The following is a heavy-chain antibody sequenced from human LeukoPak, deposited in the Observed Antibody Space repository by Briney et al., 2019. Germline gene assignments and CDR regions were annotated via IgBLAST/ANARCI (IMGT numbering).Heavy chain of an antibody. CDR1: GYSISSGYY. CDR2: IYYSGST. J-gene: IGHJ5*02. CDR3: AREKNPVRFLEWLVPNRPNWFDP. D-gene: IGHD3-3*01. Sequence: ASETLSLTCTVSGYSISSGYYWGWIRQPPGKGLEWIGSIYYSGSTYYNPSLKSRVTISVDTSKNQFSLKLSSVTAADTAVYYCAREKNPVRFLEWLVPNRPNWFDPWGQGTLVTVSS. V-gene: IGHV4-38-2*02.